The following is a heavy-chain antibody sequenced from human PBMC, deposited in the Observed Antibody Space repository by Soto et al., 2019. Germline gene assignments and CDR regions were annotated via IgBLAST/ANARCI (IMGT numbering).Heavy chain of an antibody. Sequence: SVKVSCKASGYTFTSYGISWVRQAPGQGLEWMEWISAYNENTNYAQKLQGRVTMTTDTSTSTAYMELRSLRSDDTAVYYCARESGSPLMVALDYWGQGTLVTVSS. CDR1: GYTFTSYG. V-gene: IGHV1-18*01. J-gene: IGHJ4*02. D-gene: IGHD1-26*01. CDR3: ARESGSPLMVALDY. CDR2: ISAYNENT.